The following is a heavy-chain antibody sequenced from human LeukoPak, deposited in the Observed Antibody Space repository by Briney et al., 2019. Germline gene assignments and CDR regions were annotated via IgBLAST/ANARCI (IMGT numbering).Heavy chain of an antibody. Sequence: GGSLRLSCAASGFTFSSYAMHWVRQAPGKGLEWVAVISYDGSNKYYADSVKGRFTISRDNSKNTLYLQMNSLRAEDTAVYYCARGVSSGYYYIDYWGQGTLVTVSS. J-gene: IGHJ4*02. D-gene: IGHD3-22*01. CDR1: GFTFSSYA. CDR3: ARGVSSGYYYIDY. V-gene: IGHV3-30*04. CDR2: ISYDGSNK.